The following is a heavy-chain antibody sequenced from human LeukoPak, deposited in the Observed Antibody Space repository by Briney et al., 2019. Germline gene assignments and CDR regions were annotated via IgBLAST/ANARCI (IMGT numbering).Heavy chain of an antibody. J-gene: IGHJ4*02. CDR2: INHSGST. Sequence: SETLSLTCAVYGGSFSGYYWSWIRQPPGKGLEWIGEINHSGSTNYNPSLKSRVTISVDTSKNQFSLKLSSVTAADTAVYYCAKDRFTVVETNAGYFDYWGQGTLVTVSS. CDR1: GGSFSGYY. CDR3: AKDRFTVVETNAGYFDY. D-gene: IGHD4-23*01. V-gene: IGHV4-34*01.